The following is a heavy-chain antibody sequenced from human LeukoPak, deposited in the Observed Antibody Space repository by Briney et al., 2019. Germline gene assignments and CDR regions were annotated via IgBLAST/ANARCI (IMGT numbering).Heavy chain of an antibody. D-gene: IGHD3-9*01. V-gene: IGHV3-33*01. Sequence: GRSLRLSCAASGFTFSSYGIHWVRQAPGKGLEWVAVIWYDGSNKYNVDSVKGRFTISRDNSRNTLYLQMNSLRAEDTAVYYCAREGGDDILTGYYNGAFDIWGQGTMVTVSS. J-gene: IGHJ3*02. CDR1: GFTFSSYG. CDR3: AREGGDDILTGYYNGAFDI. CDR2: IWYDGSNK.